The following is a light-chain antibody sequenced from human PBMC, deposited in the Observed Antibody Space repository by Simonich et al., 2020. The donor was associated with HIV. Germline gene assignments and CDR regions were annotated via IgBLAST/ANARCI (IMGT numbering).Light chain of an antibody. J-gene: IGKJ2*01. CDR1: QSVLYSSNNKNY. Sequence: DIVMTQSPDSLAVSLGERATINCKSSQSVLYSSNNKNYLSWYQQKPGQPPKLLIYWASTRESGVPDRFSGSGSETDFNLTISSLQAEDVAVYYCQQYYDTPYTFGQGTKLEIK. CDR2: WAS. V-gene: IGKV4-1*01. CDR3: QQYYDTPYT.